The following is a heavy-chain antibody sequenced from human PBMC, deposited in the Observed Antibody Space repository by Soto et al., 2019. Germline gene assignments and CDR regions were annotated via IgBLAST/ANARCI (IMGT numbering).Heavy chain of an antibody. J-gene: IGHJ4*02. CDR1: GGSISSRGYY. D-gene: IGHD4-17*01. V-gene: IGHV4-31*03. Sequence: SETLSLTCTVSGGSISSRGYYCSWIRQFPGKGLGWIGYISYSESTDYNPSLKSRVTISADTSKNQFSLKLSSVTAADTAVYYCAGGNDYAKIGYWGQGAQVTVSS. CDR2: ISYSEST. CDR3: AGGNDYAKIGY.